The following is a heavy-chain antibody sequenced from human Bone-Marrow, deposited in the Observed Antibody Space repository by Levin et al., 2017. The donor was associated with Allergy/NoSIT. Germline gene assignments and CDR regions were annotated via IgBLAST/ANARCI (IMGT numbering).Heavy chain of an antibody. CDR2: ISGSGGST. J-gene: IGHJ6*02. Sequence: GGSLRLSCAASGFTFSSYAMSWVRQAPGKGLEWVSAISGSGGSTYYADSVKGRFTISRDNSKNTLYLQMNSLRAEDTAVYYCAKGRRGCSSTSCYYSFYYYYGMDVWGQGTTVTVSS. CDR1: GFTFSSYA. D-gene: IGHD2-2*01. CDR3: AKGRRGCSSTSCYYSFYYYYGMDV. V-gene: IGHV3-23*01.